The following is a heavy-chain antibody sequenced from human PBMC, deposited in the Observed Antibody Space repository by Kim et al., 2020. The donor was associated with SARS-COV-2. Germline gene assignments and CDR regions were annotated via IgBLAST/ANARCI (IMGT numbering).Heavy chain of an antibody. J-gene: IGHJ5*02. V-gene: IGHV4-31*03. CDR2: IYYTGST. D-gene: IGHD3-10*01. CDR3: ARDVAGGGIGPPSGGRSNYNGGFVP. CDR1: GGSISSGGHY. Sequence: SETLSLTCTVSGGSISSGGHYWSWIRQHPEQGLEWLGYIYYTGSTYYNPSLRGRLSMSLDTSKNQFSLRLTSVTAADTAVYYCARDVAGGGIGPPSGGRSNYNGGFVPWGQGTLVTVSS.